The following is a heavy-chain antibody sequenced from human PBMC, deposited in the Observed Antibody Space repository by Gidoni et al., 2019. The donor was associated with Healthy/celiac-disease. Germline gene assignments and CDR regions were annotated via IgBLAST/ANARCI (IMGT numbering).Heavy chain of an antibody. CDR2: ISWNSVSI. J-gene: IGHJ4*02. CDR3: AKDIRIQPDLPDY. D-gene: IGHD2-15*01. Sequence: EVQLVESGGGLVQPGRSLRRSCAASGFTFDDYAMHWVRQAPGKGLEWVSLISWNSVSIGYADSVKGRFTISRDNAKNSLYLQMNSLRAEDTALYYCAKDIRIQPDLPDYWGQGTLVTVSS. V-gene: IGHV3-9*01. CDR1: GFTFDDYA.